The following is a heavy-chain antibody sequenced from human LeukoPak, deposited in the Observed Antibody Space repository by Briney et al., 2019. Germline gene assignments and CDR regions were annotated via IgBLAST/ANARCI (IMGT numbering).Heavy chain of an antibody. Sequence: AGGSLRLSCATSGFTFSAYSMNWVRQAPGKGLEWVSSISGSSIYINYADSVKGRFTISSDNAKNLLYLQMNRLRPEDAAVYYCAKAPVTTCRGAYCYPFDYWGQGTLVTVSS. CDR3: AKAPVTTCRGAYCYPFDY. CDR2: ISGSSIYI. D-gene: IGHD2-21*01. J-gene: IGHJ4*02. CDR1: GFTFSAYS. V-gene: IGHV3-21*04.